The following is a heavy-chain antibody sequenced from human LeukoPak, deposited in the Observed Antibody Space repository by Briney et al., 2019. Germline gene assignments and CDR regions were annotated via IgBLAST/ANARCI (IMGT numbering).Heavy chain of an antibody. V-gene: IGHV3-30*18. CDR3: AKDIEGAIDFDY. D-gene: IGHD1-26*01. Sequence: AGGSLRLSCAASGFTFSSYGMHWFRQAPGKGLEWVAVISYDGSNKYYADSVKGRFTISRDNSKNTLYLQMNSLRAEDTAVYYCAKDIEGAIDFDYWGQGTLVTVSS. CDR1: GFTFSSYG. CDR2: ISYDGSNK. J-gene: IGHJ4*02.